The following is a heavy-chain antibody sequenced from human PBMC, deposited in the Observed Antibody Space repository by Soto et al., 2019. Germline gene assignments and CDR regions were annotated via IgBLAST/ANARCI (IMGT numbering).Heavy chain of an antibody. CDR3: SSRITDAPT. CDR1: GASISSGW. Sequence: QVQLQESGPGLVKPSGTLSLTCAVSGASISSGWWTWVRQPPGKGLEWIGETLYSGTTNYNSSLNSRGTISIDKSKKQFSLNLSSVTAADTAVYSCSSRITDAPTWGQGTLVTVSS. V-gene: IGHV4-4*02. D-gene: IGHD2-2*01. J-gene: IGHJ5*02. CDR2: TLYSGTT.